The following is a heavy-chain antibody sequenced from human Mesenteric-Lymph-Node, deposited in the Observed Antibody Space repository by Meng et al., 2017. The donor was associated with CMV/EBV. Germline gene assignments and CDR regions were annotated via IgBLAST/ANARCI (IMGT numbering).Heavy chain of an antibody. V-gene: IGHV3-21*01. CDR1: GFTFSSYS. Sequence: GESLKISCAASGFTFSSYSMNWVRQAPGKGLEWVSSISSSSSYIYYADSVKGRFTISRDNAKNSLYLQMNSLRAEDTAVYYCARAPVRMAGIAARPTVTWFDPWGQGTLVTVSS. D-gene: IGHD6-6*01. CDR2: ISSSSSYI. CDR3: ARAPVRMAGIAARPTVTWFDP. J-gene: IGHJ5*02.